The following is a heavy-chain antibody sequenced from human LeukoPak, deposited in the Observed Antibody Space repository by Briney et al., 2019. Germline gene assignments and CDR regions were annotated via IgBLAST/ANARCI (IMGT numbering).Heavy chain of an antibody. V-gene: IGHV3-23*01. CDR2: LRGDGDT. CDR1: GFTFSSYA. CDR3: ATASWVSSADAVL. Sequence: GGSLRLSCEMSGFTFSSYAMSWVRQAPARGLEWVSTLRGDGDTFYAVSVKGRFTLTRDESWNTVYLQLNNLRVEDTAIFYCATASWVSSADAVLWGQGTLVTVSS. D-gene: IGHD2-2*01. J-gene: IGHJ4*02.